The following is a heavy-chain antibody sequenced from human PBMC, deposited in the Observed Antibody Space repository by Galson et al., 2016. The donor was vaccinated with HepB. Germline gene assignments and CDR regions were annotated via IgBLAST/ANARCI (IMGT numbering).Heavy chain of an antibody. V-gene: IGHV3-21*01. D-gene: IGHD6-25*01. CDR2: ISASSSYI. CDR1: GFTFRTYT. J-gene: IGHJ4*02. Sequence: SLRLSCAASGFTFRTYTMNWVRQAPGKGLEWVSTISASSSYIYYSDSVKGRFTISRDDAKNSLYLQMNSLRADDTAVYYCATPRGGSYFASWGQGTLVTVSS. CDR3: ATPRGGSYFAS.